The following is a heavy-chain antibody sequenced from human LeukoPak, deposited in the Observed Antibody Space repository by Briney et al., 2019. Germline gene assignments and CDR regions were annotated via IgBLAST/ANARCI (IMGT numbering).Heavy chain of an antibody. CDR1: GFTFSSYA. J-gene: IGHJ3*02. Sequence: GGSLRLSCAASGFTFSSYAMSWVRQAPGKGLEWVSAISGSGGSTYYADSVKGRFTISRDNSKNTLYLQMNSLGAEDTAVYYCAKVTLTYYDYVWGSYRSDAFDIWGQGTMVTVSS. V-gene: IGHV3-23*01. CDR2: ISGSGGST. D-gene: IGHD3-16*02. CDR3: AKVTLTYYDYVWGSYRSDAFDI.